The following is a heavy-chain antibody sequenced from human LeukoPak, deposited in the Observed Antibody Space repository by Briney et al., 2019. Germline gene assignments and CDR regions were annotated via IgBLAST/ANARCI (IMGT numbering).Heavy chain of an antibody. V-gene: IGHV1-58*01. D-gene: IGHD4-23*01. CDR3: AAELYGGNSDCCNFEM. J-gene: IGHJ3*02. CDR2: IIVGSGQT. Sequence: SVRVSCKTSGFTFRTSAVQWVRQARGQRLEWKGWIIVGSGQTNYIPSLQGRLTITRDLSTSTAYMDLSSLRSEDTAVYFCAAELYGGNSDCCNFEMWGQGTTVTVSS. CDR1: GFTFRTSA.